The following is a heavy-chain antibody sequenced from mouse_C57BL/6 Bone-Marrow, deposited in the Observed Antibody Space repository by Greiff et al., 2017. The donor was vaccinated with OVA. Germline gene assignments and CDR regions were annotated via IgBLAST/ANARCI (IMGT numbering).Heavy chain of an antibody. CDR2: IDPEDGET. CDR3: AVIYYGNYPLAY. CDR1: GFNIKDYY. V-gene: IGHV14-2*01. D-gene: IGHD2-1*01. J-gene: IGHJ3*01. Sequence: VQLQQSGAELVKPGASVKLSCTASGFNIKDYYMHWVKQRTEQGLEWIGRIDPEDGETKYAPKFQGKATITADTSSNTADLQLSSLTSEDTAVCYCAVIYYGNYPLAYWGQGTLVTVSA.